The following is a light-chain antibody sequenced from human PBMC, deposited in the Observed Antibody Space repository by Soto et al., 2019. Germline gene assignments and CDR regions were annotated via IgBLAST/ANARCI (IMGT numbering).Light chain of an antibody. V-gene: IGLV1-40*01. CDR2: GDS. J-gene: IGLJ2*01. CDR3: HSWDYTLSAVI. Sequence: QSVLTQPPSVSGAPGQRVTISCTGSSYDIGAGYGVHWYQQLPATAPKLLIHGDSGRPSGVPDRFSASKSGTSASLAITGLQAEDEADYYCHSWDYTLSAVIFGGGTKLTVL. CDR1: SYDIGAGYG.